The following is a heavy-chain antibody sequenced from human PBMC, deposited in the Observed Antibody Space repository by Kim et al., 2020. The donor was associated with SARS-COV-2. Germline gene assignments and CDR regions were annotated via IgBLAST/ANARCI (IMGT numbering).Heavy chain of an antibody. V-gene: IGHV3-30*01. D-gene: IGHD3-10*01. J-gene: IGHJ5*02. CDR3: ARPLWFGELLNNWFDP. Sequence: DSVKGRFTISRDNSKNTLYLQMNSLSAEDTAVYFCARPLWFGELLNNWFDPWGQGTLVTVSS.